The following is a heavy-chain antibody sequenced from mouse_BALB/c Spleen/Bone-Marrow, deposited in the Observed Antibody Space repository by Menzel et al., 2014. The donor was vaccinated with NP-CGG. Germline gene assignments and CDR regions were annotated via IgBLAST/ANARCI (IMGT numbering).Heavy chain of an antibody. CDR1: GYAFSSYW. CDR3: ARSRGYDVDY. CDR2: IYPGDGDT. Sequence: VKLMESGAELVRPGSSVKISCKASGYAFSSYWMNWVKQRPGQGLEWIGQIYPGDGDTTYTGKFKGKAALTADKSSSTAYMQLSSLTSEDSAVYFCARSRGYDVDYWGQGTTLTVSS. D-gene: IGHD2-2*01. J-gene: IGHJ2*01. V-gene: IGHV1-80*01.